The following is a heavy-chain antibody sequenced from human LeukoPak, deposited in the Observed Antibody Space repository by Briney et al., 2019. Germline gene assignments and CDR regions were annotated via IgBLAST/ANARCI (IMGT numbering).Heavy chain of an antibody. D-gene: IGHD3-10*01. CDR2: ISGSGGST. CDR3: AKSLWFGESTRFGMDV. V-gene: IGHV3-23*01. J-gene: IGHJ6*02. Sequence: GGSLRLSCAASGFTFSSYAMSWVRQAPGKGLEWVSAISGSGGSTYYADSVKGRFTISRDNSKNTLYLQMNSLRAEGTAVYYCAKSLWFGESTRFGMDVWGQGTTVTVSS. CDR1: GFTFSSYA.